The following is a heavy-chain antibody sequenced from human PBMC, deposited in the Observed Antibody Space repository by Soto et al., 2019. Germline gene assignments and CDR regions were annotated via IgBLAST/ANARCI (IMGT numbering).Heavy chain of an antibody. J-gene: IGHJ3*02. CDR3: TRGVRKRITIFGVASHAFDI. CDR1: GFTFGDYA. V-gene: IGHV3-49*03. D-gene: IGHD3-3*01. CDR2: IRSKAYGGTT. Sequence: GGSLRLSCTASGFTFGDYAMSWFRQAPGKGLEWVGFIRSKAYGGTTEYAASVKGRFTISRDDSKSIAYLQMNSLKTEDTAVYYCTRGVRKRITIFGVASHAFDIWGQGTMVTVSS.